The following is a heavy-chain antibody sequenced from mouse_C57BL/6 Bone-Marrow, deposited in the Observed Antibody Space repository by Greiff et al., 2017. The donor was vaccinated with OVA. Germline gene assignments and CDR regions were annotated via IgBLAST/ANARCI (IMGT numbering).Heavy chain of an antibody. CDR3: ARDDDGYFDV. V-gene: IGHV1-50*01. J-gene: IGHJ1*03. CDR1: GYTFTSYW. CDR2: IDPSDSYT. Sequence: QVQLKESGAELVKPGASVKLSCKASGYTFTSYWMQWVKQRPGQGLEWIGEIDPSDSYTNYNQKFKGKATLTVDTSSSTAYMQLSSLTSEDSAVYYCARDDDGYFDVWGTGTTVTVSS. D-gene: IGHD2-12*01.